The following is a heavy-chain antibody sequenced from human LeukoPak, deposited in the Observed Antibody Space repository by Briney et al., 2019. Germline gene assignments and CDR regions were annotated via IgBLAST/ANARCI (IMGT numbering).Heavy chain of an antibody. V-gene: IGHV1-8*03. D-gene: IGHD6-13*01. Sequence: ASVKVSCKASGYTFTSFDINWVRQATGQGLEWMGWMNPKSGNTGYAQKFQGRVTITRNTSISTAYMELSSLRSEDTAVYYCARAAAGTDYYHYMDVWGKGTTVTVSS. CDR1: GYTFTSFD. CDR3: ARAAAGTDYYHYMDV. J-gene: IGHJ6*03. CDR2: MNPKSGNT.